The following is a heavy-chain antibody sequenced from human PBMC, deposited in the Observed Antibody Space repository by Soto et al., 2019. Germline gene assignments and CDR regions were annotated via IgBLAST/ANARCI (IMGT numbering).Heavy chain of an antibody. CDR2: MNPNSGNT. CDR3: ARERSAAGTGWLDP. J-gene: IGHJ5*02. V-gene: IGHV1-8*01. Sequence: QVQLVQSGAEVKKPGASVKVSCKASGYTFTSYDINWVRQATGQGLEWMGWMNPNSGNTGYAQKFQGRVTMTRNTSISTAYMELISLRSEDTAVYYCARERSAAGTGWLDPWGQGTLVTVSS. D-gene: IGHD6-13*01. CDR1: GYTFTSYD.